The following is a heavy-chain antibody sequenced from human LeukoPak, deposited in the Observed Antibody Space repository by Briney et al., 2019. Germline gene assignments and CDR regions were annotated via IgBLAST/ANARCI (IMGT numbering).Heavy chain of an antibody. Sequence: SETLSLTCTVSGGSISSSSYYWGWIRQPPGKGLEWIGSIYYSGSTYYNPSLKSRVTISVDTSKNQFSLKLGSVTAADTAVYYCARHRSSGSLPIHYDYWGQGTLVTVSS. J-gene: IGHJ4*02. D-gene: IGHD3-10*01. CDR3: ARHRSSGSLPIHYDY. CDR2: IYYSGST. CDR1: GGSISSSSYY. V-gene: IGHV4-39*01.